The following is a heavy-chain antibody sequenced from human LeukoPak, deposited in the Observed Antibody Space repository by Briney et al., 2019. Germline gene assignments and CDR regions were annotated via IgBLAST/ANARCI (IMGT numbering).Heavy chain of an antibody. CDR1: GYTLTELS. Sequence: GASVKVSCKVSGYTLTELSMHWVRQAPGKGLEWMGGFDPEDGETIYAQKFQGRVTMTEDTSTDTAYMELSSLRSEDTAVYYCATGPGLGALLNLGYWGQGTLVTVSS. J-gene: IGHJ4*02. CDR2: FDPEDGET. V-gene: IGHV1-24*01. CDR3: ATGPGLGALLNLGY. D-gene: IGHD2/OR15-2a*01.